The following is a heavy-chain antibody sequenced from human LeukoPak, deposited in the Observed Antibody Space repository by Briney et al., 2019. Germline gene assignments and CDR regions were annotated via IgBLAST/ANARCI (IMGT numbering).Heavy chain of an antibody. CDR3: ARESTYDSSGYYYDKVDY. V-gene: IGHV4-39*07. D-gene: IGHD3-22*01. J-gene: IGHJ4*02. CDR2: IYYSGSS. CDR1: GGSISSSSSY. Sequence: SETLSLTCSVSGGSISSSSSYWGWIRQPPGKGLEWIGSIYYSGSSFDNPALKSRVTISVDTSKNQFSLKLSSVTAADTAVYYCARESTYDSSGYYYDKVDYWGQGTLVTVSS.